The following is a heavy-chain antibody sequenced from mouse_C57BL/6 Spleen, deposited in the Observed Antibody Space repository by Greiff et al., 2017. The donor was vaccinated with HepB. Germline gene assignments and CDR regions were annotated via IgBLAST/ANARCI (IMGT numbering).Heavy chain of an antibody. J-gene: IGHJ2*01. D-gene: IGHD2-4*01. CDR1: GFTFSSYA. Sequence: EVKLLESGGGLVKPGGSLKLSCAASGFTFSSYAMSWVRQTPEKRLEWVATISDGGSYTYYPDNVKGRFTISRDNAKNNLYLQMSHLKSEDTAMYYCARGRSVIYYDYGADYWGQSTTLTVSS. V-gene: IGHV5-4*03. CDR3: ARGRSVIYYDYGADY. CDR2: ISDGGSYT.